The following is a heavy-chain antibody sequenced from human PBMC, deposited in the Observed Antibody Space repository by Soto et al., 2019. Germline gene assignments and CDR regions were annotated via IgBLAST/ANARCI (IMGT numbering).Heavy chain of an antibody. CDR1: GFNFSIYG. Sequence: PGGSLRLSWAASGFNFSIYGMHWVRQAPGKGLEWVAIIWYDGSNKYHGDYVKGRFTISRDNSKNTLYLHMNSLRVEDTAVYYCARGTQTDYWGQGSLVTVSS. CDR3: ARGTQTDY. V-gene: IGHV3-33*01. CDR2: IWYDGSNK. J-gene: IGHJ4*02.